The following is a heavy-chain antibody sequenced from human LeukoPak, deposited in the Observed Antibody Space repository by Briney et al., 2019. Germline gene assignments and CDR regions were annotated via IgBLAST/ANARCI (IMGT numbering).Heavy chain of an antibody. CDR2: IYPCDSDT. V-gene: IGHV5-51*01. Sequence: GESLKISCKGSGYIFTSYWIGWVRQMPGKGLEWMGIIYPCDSDTRYSPFFQGQVTISADTSISTAYLQWSSLKASDTAMYYCARRRGYSYGYYFDYWGQGTLVTVSS. CDR1: GYIFTSYW. J-gene: IGHJ4*02. D-gene: IGHD5-18*01. CDR3: ARRRGYSYGYYFDY.